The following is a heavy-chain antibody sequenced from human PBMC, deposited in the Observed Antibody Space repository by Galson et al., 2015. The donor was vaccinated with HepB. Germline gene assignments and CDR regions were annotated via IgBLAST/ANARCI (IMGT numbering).Heavy chain of an antibody. Sequence: SLRLSCAASGFTFSSYWMRWVRQAPGKGLEWVANIKQDGSEKYYVDSVKGRFTISRDNAKNSLYLQMNSLRAEDTAVYYCARGANDFWSGHGDYWGQGTLVTVSS. D-gene: IGHD3-3*01. CDR2: IKQDGSEK. CDR3: ARGANDFWSGHGDY. CDR1: GFTFSSYW. J-gene: IGHJ4*02. V-gene: IGHV3-7*03.